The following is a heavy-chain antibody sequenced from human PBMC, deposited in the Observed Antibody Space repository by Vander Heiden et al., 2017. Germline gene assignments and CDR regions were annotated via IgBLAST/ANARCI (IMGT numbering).Heavy chain of an antibody. D-gene: IGHD1-1*01. Sequence: EVQLVESGGGLVKPGGSLRLSCAASGFSFSTYSMNWVRQAPGKGLEWVSSISSGSSYVYYPDSLKGRFTISRDNAKNSLYLQMNSLRAEDSAVYYCARAFDYWNPYYFDFWGQGTLVTVSS. CDR1: GFSFSTYS. CDR3: ARAFDYWNPYYFDF. J-gene: IGHJ4*02. CDR2: ISSGSSYV. V-gene: IGHV3-21*02.